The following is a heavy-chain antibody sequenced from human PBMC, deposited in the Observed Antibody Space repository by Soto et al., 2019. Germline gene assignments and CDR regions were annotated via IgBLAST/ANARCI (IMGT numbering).Heavy chain of an antibody. CDR2: ISWNSGSI. Sequence: GGSLRLSCAASGFTFDDYAMHWVRQAPGKGLEWVSGISWNSGSIGYADSVKGRFTISRDNAKNTLYLQIDSLRAEDTAVYYCAREAPYYFDYWGQGTLVTVSS. CDR3: AREAPYYFDY. CDR1: GFTFDDYA. J-gene: IGHJ4*02. V-gene: IGHV3-9*01.